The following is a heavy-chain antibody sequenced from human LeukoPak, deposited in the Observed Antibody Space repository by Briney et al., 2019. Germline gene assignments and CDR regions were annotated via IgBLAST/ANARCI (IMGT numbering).Heavy chain of an antibody. J-gene: IGHJ5*02. D-gene: IGHD4-17*01. V-gene: IGHV3-11*01. CDR1: GFTFSDYY. CDR2: ISSSGSTI. CDR3: ARGSWDYGDYAEASNWFDP. Sequence: PGGSLRLSCAASGFTFSDYYMSWIRQAPGKGLEWDSYISSSGSTIYYADSVKGRFTISRDNAKNSLYLQMNSLRAEDTAVYYCARGSWDYGDYAEASNWFDPWGQGTLVTVSS.